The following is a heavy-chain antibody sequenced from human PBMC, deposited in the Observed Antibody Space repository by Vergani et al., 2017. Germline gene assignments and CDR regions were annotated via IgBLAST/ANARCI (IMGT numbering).Heavy chain of an antibody. J-gene: IGHJ6*02. Sequence: VQLLESGGGVVQPGRSLRLSCAASGFTFSSYGMHWVRQAPGKGLEWVAVISYDGSNKYYADSVKGRFTISRDNSKNTLYLQMNSLRAEDTAVYYCAKDSTARDYYYGMDVWGQGTTVTVSS. CDR1: GFTFSSYG. CDR2: ISYDGSNK. V-gene: IGHV3-30*18. CDR3: AKDSTARDYYYGMDV. D-gene: IGHD2-21*02.